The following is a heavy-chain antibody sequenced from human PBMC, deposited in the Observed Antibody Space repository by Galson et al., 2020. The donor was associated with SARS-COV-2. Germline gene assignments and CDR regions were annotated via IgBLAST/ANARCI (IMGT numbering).Heavy chain of an antibody. CDR3: ARDSGRTGWYY. CDR1: GGSISSAY. V-gene: IGHV4-59*13. D-gene: IGHD6-19*01. CDR2: ISNTGST. Sequence: SETLSLTCGVSGGSISSAYWSWVRQPPGKGLECIGFISNTGSTTYNPSLMNRVTISVDTSKNQLSLRLTSVTAADTAVYYCARDSGRTGWYYWGQGTLVTVSS. J-gene: IGHJ4*02.